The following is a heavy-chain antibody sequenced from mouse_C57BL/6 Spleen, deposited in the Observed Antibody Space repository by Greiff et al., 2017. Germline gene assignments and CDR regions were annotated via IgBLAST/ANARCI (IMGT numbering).Heavy chain of an antibody. D-gene: IGHD1-1*01. V-gene: IGHV1-15*01. J-gene: IGHJ4*01. CDR2: IDPETGGT. Sequence: VQLQQSGAELVRPGASVTLSCKASGYTFTDYEMHWVKQTPVHGLEWIGAIDPETGGTAYTQKFKGKAILTADKSSSTAYMELRSLTSEDSAVXYCTRDYYWSMDYWGQGTSVTVSS. CDR1: GYTFTDYE. CDR3: TRDYYWSMDY.